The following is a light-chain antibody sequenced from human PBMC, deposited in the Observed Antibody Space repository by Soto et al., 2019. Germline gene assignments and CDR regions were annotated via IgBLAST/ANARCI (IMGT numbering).Light chain of an antibody. CDR2: KAS. Sequence: DIQMTQSPSTLSASVGDRVTITCRASQSISSWLAWYQQKPGKAPNLLIYKASSLESGVPSRFSGSGSGTEFTLTISSLQRDDFATYYCQQYNSYPTFGGGNKVEIK. V-gene: IGKV1-5*03. J-gene: IGKJ4*01. CDR1: QSISSW. CDR3: QQYNSYPT.